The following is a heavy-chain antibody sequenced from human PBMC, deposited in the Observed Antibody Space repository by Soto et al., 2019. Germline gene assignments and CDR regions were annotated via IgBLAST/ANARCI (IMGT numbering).Heavy chain of an antibody. CDR2: IRVYNGNA. CDR1: GDTFSSNV. V-gene: IGHV1-18*01. D-gene: IGHD3-10*01. J-gene: IGHJ4*02. CDR3: AQGRGAY. Sequence: QVQLVQSEPEVKKPGASVKVSCKVSGDTFSSNVITWVRQAPGQGLEWMGWIRVYNGNADYAQNLQGRGTMTTDTSTNTAYMELRSLRFDDTAVYYCAQGRGAYWGQGTLVTVTS.